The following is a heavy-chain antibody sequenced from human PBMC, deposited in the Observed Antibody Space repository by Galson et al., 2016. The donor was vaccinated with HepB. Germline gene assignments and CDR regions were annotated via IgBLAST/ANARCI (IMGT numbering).Heavy chain of an antibody. CDR3: AWGDTMSTWAIDY. V-gene: IGHV1-69*06. CDR2: IIPIFATT. CDR1: GGTFSTYT. J-gene: IGHJ4*02. Sequence: SVKVSCKASGGTFSTYTISWVRQAPGQGPEWMGGIIPIFATTNYAQKFQGRVTFTAGKSTSTAYMELTSLRSEDTAVYYCAWGDTMSTWAIDYWGQGTLVTVSS. D-gene: IGHD2/OR15-2a*01.